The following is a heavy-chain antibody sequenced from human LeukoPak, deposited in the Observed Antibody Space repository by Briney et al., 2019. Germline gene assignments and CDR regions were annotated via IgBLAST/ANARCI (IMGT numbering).Heavy chain of an antibody. CDR1: GYTFTGYY. D-gene: IGHD2-2*01. CDR3: ARGPLIVVVPAAFLDY. CDR2: INPNSGGT. V-gene: IGHV1-2*02. Sequence: ASVNVSCKASGYTFTGYYMHWVRPAPGQGLAWMGWINPNSGGTNYPQKLQGRVTMTRDTSISTAYMELSRLRSDDTAVYYCARGPLIVVVPAAFLDYWGQGALVTVSS. J-gene: IGHJ4*02.